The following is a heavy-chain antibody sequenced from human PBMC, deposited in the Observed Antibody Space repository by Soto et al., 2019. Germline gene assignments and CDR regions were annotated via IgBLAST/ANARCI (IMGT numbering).Heavy chain of an antibody. D-gene: IGHD2-15*01. J-gene: IGHJ6*02. Sequence: SVKVSCKASGGTFSSYAISWVRQAPGQGLEWMGGIIPIFGTANYAQKFQGRVTITADESTSTAYMELSSLRSEDTAVYYCAREGGACCGGSCFYDGMDVWGQGTTVTVS. V-gene: IGHV1-69*13. CDR2: IIPIFGTA. CDR3: AREGGACCGGSCFYDGMDV. CDR1: GGTFSSYA.